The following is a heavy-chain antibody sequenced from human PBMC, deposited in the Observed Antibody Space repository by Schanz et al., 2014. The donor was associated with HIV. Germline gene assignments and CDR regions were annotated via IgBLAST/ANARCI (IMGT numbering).Heavy chain of an antibody. CDR1: GDTFNSYA. J-gene: IGHJ3*02. CDR2: IIPMLGTA. D-gene: IGHD6-6*01. Sequence: QVQLVQSGAEVKKPGTSVKLSCKASGDTFNSYALNWVRQAPGQGLEWMGGIIPMLGTANYAQKFQGRVSINADESTSTAYMELSSLRSDDTAMYYCARGLKDSSSSEAFHIWGQGTMVTVSS. V-gene: IGHV1-69*01. CDR3: ARGLKDSSSSEAFHI.